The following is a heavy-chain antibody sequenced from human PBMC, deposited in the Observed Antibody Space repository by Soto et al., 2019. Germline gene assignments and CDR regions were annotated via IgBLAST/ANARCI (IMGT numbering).Heavy chain of an antibody. V-gene: IGHV1-18*01. CDR2: ISAYNGNT. CDR3: ARVRYCSGGSCYLYYGMDV. J-gene: IGHJ6*02. D-gene: IGHD2-15*01. CDR1: GYTFTSYG. Sequence: ASVKVSCKASGYTFTSYGISWVRQAPGQGLEWMGWISAYNGNTNYAQKLQGRVTMTTDTSTSTAYMELRSLRSDDTAVYYCARVRYCSGGSCYLYYGMDVWGQGTTVTVS.